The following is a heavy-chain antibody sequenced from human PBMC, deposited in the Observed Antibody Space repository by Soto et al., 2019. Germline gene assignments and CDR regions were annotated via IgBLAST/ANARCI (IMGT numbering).Heavy chain of an antibody. CDR2: IYPGDSDT. J-gene: IGHJ4*02. CDR1: GYSFNTYW. D-gene: IGHD6-19*01. Sequence: PVESLKISCKGSGYSFNTYWICCFLQMPGKGLEWMGSIYPGDSDTRDSPAFQGQVTFSADKSISTVYLQWSSLKASDTAMYYCARLGISSGWSNDYWGQGTLVTVSS. V-gene: IGHV5-51*01. CDR3: ARLGISSGWSNDY.